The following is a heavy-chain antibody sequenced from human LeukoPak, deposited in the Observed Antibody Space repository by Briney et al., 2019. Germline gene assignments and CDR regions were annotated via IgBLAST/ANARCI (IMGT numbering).Heavy chain of an antibody. Sequence: PSETLSLTCTVSGYFISSGYYWGWIRQPSGKGLEWIGSIYHSGSTYYNLSLKSRITISVDTSKNQFSLKLSSVTAADTAVYYCARVPAARGDIKGDYWGQGILVTVSS. D-gene: IGHD3-10*01. CDR2: IYHSGST. CDR3: ARVPAARGDIKGDY. V-gene: IGHV4-38-2*02. J-gene: IGHJ4*02. CDR1: GYFISSGYY.